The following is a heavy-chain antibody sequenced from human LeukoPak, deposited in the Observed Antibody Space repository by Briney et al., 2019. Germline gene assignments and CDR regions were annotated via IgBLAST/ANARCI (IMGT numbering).Heavy chain of an antibody. CDR3: ARDNINYYDSSGLGY. CDR1: GYTFTGYY. D-gene: IGHD3-22*01. J-gene: IGHJ4*02. V-gene: IGHV1-2*06. Sequence: ASVKVSCKASGYTFTGYYMHWVRQAPGQGLGWMGRINPNSGGTNYAQKFQGRVTMTRDTSISTAYMELSRLRSDDTAVYYCARDNINYYDSSGLGYWGQGTLVTVSS. CDR2: INPNSGGT.